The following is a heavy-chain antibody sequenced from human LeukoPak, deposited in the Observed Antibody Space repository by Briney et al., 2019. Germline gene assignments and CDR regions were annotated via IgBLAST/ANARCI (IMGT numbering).Heavy chain of an antibody. V-gene: IGHV3-23*01. J-gene: IGHJ4*02. Sequence: GGSLRLSCAASGFTFSSYTMHWVRQAPGKGLEWVSAISGGGDSTFYADSVRGRFTISRDNSKNTLSLQMNSLRGEDTAVYYCAKDYPLDYWGQGTLVTVSS. CDR2: ISGGGDST. CDR3: AKDYPLDY. CDR1: GFTFSSYT.